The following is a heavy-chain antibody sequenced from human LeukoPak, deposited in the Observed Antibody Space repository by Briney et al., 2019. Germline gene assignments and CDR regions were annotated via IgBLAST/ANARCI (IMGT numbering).Heavy chain of an antibody. CDR2: ISSSGSST. CDR1: GFTFSSYG. Sequence: GGSLRLSCAASGFTFSSYGMNWVRQAPGKGLEWISYISSSGSSTNYADSVKGRFTISRDNAKNSLYLQMNSLRAEDTAVYYCARDLIHRSGEANYWGRGTLVTVSS. D-gene: IGHD3-22*01. V-gene: IGHV3-48*03. J-gene: IGHJ4*02. CDR3: ARDLIHRSGEANY.